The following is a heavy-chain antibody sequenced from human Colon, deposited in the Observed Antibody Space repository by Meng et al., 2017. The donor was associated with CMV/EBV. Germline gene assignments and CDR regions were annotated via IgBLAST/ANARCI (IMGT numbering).Heavy chain of an antibody. D-gene: IGHD4/OR15-4a*01. J-gene: IGHJ4*02. CDR2: ISHEGSRT. Sequence: GESLKIACTGAVSTLSGYWMHWVRQSPEKGLMWVARISHEGSRTMYADSVKGRFTVSRDNARNALYLQMSRLRDDDTAVYYCARDRLGDNDYVFDQRGQGMMVTVSS. V-gene: IGHV3-74*03. CDR1: VSTLSGYW. CDR3: ARDRLGDNDYVFDQ.